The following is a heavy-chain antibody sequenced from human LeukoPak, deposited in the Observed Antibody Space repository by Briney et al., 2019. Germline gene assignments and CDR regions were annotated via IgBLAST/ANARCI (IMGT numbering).Heavy chain of an antibody. CDR2: ISYDGSNK. V-gene: IGHV3-30*18. D-gene: IGHD3-9*01. Sequence: GRSLRLSCAASGFTFSSYGMHWVRQAPGKGLEWVAVISYDGSNKYYADSVKGRFTISRDNSKNTLYLQMNSLRAEDTAVYYCAKGLRYSDYWGQGTLVTVSS. J-gene: IGHJ4*02. CDR3: AKGLRYSDY. CDR1: GFTFSSYG.